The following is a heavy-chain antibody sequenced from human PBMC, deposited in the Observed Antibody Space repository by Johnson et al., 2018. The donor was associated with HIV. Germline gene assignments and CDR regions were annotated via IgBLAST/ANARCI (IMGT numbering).Heavy chain of an antibody. V-gene: IGHV3-23*04. CDR1: GFTFSDCA. CDR3: SRPWGASSSPDSFDL. D-gene: IGHD6-13*01. Sequence: VQLVESGGGLVQPRGSLRLSCAASGFTFSDCAMSWVRQGPGKGLEWVSAITVSGDNTYYADSVKGRFTISRDNSKNTLYLQMSSLRDDDTAVYYCSRPWGASSSPDSFDLWGQGTMVTVSS. J-gene: IGHJ3*01. CDR2: ITVSGDNT.